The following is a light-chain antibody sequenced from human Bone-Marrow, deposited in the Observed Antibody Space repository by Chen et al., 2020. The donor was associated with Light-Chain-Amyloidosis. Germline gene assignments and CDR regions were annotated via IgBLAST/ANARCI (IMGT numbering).Light chain of an antibody. J-gene: IGKJ1*01. CDR2: WAS. V-gene: IGKV4-1*01. Sequence: DIVMTQSPDSLAVSLGERATIDCKSSQSVLYSPSATNYLAWYQHKQGQPPRLLFYWASTRASGVPDRFTASGSGTDFTLTITVLRAEDVAVDYCQQHYTTPRTFGQGTRVELK. CDR1: QSVLYSPSATNY. CDR3: QQHYTTPRT.